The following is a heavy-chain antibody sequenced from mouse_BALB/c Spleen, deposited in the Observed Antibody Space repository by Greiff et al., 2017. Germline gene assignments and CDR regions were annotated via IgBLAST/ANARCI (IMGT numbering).Heavy chain of an antibody. D-gene: IGHD4-1*01. CDR3: ARANWGFYYAMDY. J-gene: IGHJ4*01. CDR2: ISDGGSYT. Sequence: VQLQQSGGGLVKPGGSLKLSCAASGFTFSDYYMYWVRQTPEKRLEWVATISDGGSYTYYPDSVKGRFTISRDNAKNNLYLQMSSLKSEDTAMYYCARANWGFYYAMDYWGQGTSVTVSS. V-gene: IGHV5-4*02. CDR1: GFTFSDYY.